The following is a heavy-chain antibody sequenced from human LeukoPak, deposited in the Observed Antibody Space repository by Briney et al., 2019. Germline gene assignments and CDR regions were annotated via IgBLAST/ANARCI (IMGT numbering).Heavy chain of an antibody. V-gene: IGHV3-20*04. J-gene: IGHJ4*02. CDR2: INWNGGST. Sequence: GGSLRLSCAASGFTFDDYGMSWVRQAPGKGLEWVSGINWNGGSTGYADSVKGRFTISRDNAKNTLYLQMNSLRAEDTAWYYCARDPPTGYSSGWYFDYWGQGTLVTVSS. CDR3: ARDPPTGYSSGWYFDY. CDR1: GFTFDDYG. D-gene: IGHD6-19*01.